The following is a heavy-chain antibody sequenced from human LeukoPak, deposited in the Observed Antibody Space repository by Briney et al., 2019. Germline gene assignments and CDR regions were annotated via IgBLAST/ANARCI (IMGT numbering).Heavy chain of an antibody. CDR2: TIPMSGTA. V-gene: IGHV1-69*06. D-gene: IGHD6-13*01. CDR1: GGTFSSYA. Sequence: GASVKVSCKASGGTFSSYAISWVRQAPGQGLEWMEGTIPMSGTANYAPKFQGRVTITADKSTSTAYMELSSLRSEDTAVYYCASIAAAPSWWDQGTLVTVSS. J-gene: IGHJ4*02. CDR3: ASIAAAPSW.